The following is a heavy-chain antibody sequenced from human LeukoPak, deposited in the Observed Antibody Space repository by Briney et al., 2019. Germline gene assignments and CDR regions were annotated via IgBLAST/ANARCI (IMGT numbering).Heavy chain of an antibody. CDR1: GFTFSSYA. J-gene: IGHJ4*02. V-gene: IGHV3-23*01. Sequence: GGSLRLSCAASGFTFSSYAMSWVRQAPGKGLEWVSAISGSGGSTYYADSVKGRFTISRDNSKNSLYLQMDSLRAEDMALYYCARERGSKHYDFWGQGTLVTVSS. CDR3: ARERGSKHYDF. CDR2: ISGSGGST. D-gene: IGHD3-16*01.